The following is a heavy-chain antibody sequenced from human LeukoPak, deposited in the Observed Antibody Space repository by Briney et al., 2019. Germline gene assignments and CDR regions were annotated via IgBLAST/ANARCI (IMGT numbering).Heavy chain of an antibody. V-gene: IGHV3-23*01. Sequence: GGSLRLSFAASGFTFSSYAMSWVRQAPGKGLEWISAISGSGGSTYYADSVKGRFTISRDNSKNTLYLQMNSLRAEDTAVYYCAKLRSSGWYTPCDYWGQGTLVTVSS. D-gene: IGHD6-19*01. CDR2: ISGSGGST. CDR1: GFTFSSYA. J-gene: IGHJ4*02. CDR3: AKLRSSGWYTPCDY.